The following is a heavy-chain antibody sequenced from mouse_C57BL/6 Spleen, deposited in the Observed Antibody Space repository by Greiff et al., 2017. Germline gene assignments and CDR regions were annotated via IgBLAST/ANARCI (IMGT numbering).Heavy chain of an antibody. CDR2: IDPENGDT. CDR3: TTRWDVGYFDY. D-gene: IGHD4-1*01. CDR1: GYAFSSSW. V-gene: IGHV14-4*01. J-gene: IGHJ2*01. Sequence: EVQLQQSGPELVKPGASVKISCKASGYAFSSSWMNWVKQRPEQGLEWIGWIDPENGDTEYASKFQGKATITADTSPNTAYLQLSSLTSEDTAVYYCTTRWDVGYFDYWGQGTTLTVSS.